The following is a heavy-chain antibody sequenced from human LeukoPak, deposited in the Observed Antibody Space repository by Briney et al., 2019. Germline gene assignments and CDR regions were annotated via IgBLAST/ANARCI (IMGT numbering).Heavy chain of an antibody. CDR1: GFTFSQYW. D-gene: IGHD1-1*01. J-gene: IGHJ4*02. Sequence: GGSLRLSCVASGFTFSQYWMTWVRQAPGKGLEWVANINQDGSDKYYVDSVKGRFTISRDNAKNSLYLQMNSLRAEDTAMYYCVRDFSLTRLERPFDYWGQGALVTVSP. V-gene: IGHV3-7*01. CDR3: VRDFSLTRLERPFDY. CDR2: INQDGSDK.